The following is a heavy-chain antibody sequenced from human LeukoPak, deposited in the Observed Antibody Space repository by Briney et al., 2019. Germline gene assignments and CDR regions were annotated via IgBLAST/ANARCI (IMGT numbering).Heavy chain of an antibody. CDR3: ARFADY. CDR1: GFTFSSYS. D-gene: IGHD3-3*01. CDR2: ISASSYST. Sequence: GGSLRLSCAASGFTFSSYSMNWVRQAPGKGLEWVSVISASSYSTSYADSVKGRFTISRDNSKNTLYLQMNSLRAEDTAVYYCARFADYWGQGTLVTVSS. J-gene: IGHJ4*02. V-gene: IGHV3-23*01.